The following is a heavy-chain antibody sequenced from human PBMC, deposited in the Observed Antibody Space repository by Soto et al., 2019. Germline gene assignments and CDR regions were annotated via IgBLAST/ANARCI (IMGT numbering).Heavy chain of an antibody. Sequence: PGESLKISCKGSGYRFTSYWIGWMRQMPGKGLEWKGIIYPGDSDTRYSPSFQGQVTITADMSVSTAYLQWSSLKASDTAMYYCAAGRTSAYYGLFDPWGQGTLVTVSS. CDR3: AAGRTSAYYGLFDP. D-gene: IGHD3-10*01. CDR2: IYPGDSDT. V-gene: IGHV5-51*01. CDR1: GYRFTSYW. J-gene: IGHJ5*02.